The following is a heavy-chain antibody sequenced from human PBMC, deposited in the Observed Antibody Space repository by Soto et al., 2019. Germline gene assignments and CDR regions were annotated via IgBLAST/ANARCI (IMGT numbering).Heavy chain of an antibody. D-gene: IGHD3-16*02. J-gene: IGHJ4*02. CDR3: AKEANTEAFSLSFYYFDY. CDR2: ISYDGSNK. V-gene: IGHV3-30*18. Sequence: QVQLVESGGGVVQPGRSLRLSCAASGFTFSSYGMHWVRQAPGKGLEWVAVISYDGSNKYYADSVKGRFTISRDNSKNTLYLQMNSLRAEDTAVYYCAKEANTEAFSLSFYYFDYWGQGTLVTVSS. CDR1: GFTFSSYG.